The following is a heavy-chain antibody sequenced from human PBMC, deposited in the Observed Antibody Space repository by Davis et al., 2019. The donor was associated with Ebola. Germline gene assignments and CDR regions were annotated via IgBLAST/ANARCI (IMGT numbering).Heavy chain of an antibody. Sequence: PSETLSLTCTVSGGSISSGGYYWSWIRQHPGKGLEWIGYIYYSGSTYYNPSLKSRVTISVDTSKNQFSLKLSSVTAADTAVYYCARGGGTGELAGGYYYYYGMDVWAKGPRSPSP. CDR2: IYYSGST. V-gene: IGHV4-31*03. CDR3: ARGGGTGELAGGYYYYYGMDV. CDR1: GGSISSGGYY. J-gene: IGHJ6*02. D-gene: IGHD7-27*01.